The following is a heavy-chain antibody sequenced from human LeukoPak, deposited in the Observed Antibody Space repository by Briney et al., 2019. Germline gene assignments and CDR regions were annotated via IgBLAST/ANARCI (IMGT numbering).Heavy chain of an antibody. CDR2: ISWNSGSI. CDR3: AKAYDSSGFSWFDP. Sequence: PGGSLRLSCAASGFTFDDYAMHWVQQAPGKGLEWVSGISWNSGSIGYADSVKGRFTISRDNAKNSLYLQMNSLRAEDTALYYCAKAYDSSGFSWFDPWGQGTLVTVSS. D-gene: IGHD3-22*01. J-gene: IGHJ5*02. V-gene: IGHV3-9*01. CDR1: GFTFDDYA.